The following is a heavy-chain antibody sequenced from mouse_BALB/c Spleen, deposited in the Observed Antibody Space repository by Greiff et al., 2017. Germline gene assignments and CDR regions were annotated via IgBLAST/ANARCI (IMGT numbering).Heavy chain of an antibody. J-gene: IGHJ4*01. CDR3: ARAAYYGYYAMDY. Sequence: EVQGVESGGGLVKPGGSLKLSCAASGFTFSSYAMSWVRQSPEKRLEWVAEISSGGSYTYYPDTVTGRFTISRDNAKNTLYLEMSSLRSEDTAMYYCARAAYYGYYAMDYWGQGTSVTVSS. D-gene: IGHD1-1*01. V-gene: IGHV5-9-4*01. CDR2: ISSGGSYT. CDR1: GFTFSSYA.